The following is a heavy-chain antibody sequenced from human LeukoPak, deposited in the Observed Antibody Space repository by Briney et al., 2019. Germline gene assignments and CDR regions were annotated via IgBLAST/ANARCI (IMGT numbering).Heavy chain of an antibody. J-gene: IGHJ3*02. CDR2: IYPGESDT. D-gene: IGHD3-10*01. CDR3: ATNTMFRGIHAFDI. Sequence: GESLKISCKGSGYSFTSYWIGWVRQMPGKGLEWMGIIYPGESDTRHSPSFQGQVTISADKSISTAYLQWSSLKASDSAMYYCATNTMFRGIHAFDIWGQGTMVTVSS. CDR1: GYSFTSYW. V-gene: IGHV5-51*01.